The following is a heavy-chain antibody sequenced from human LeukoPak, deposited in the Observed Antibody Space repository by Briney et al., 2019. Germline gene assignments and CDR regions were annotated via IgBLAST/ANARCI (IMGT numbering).Heavy chain of an antibody. V-gene: IGHV3-43*02. Sequence: GGSLRLSCAASGFTFDDYAMHWVRHAPGKGLEWVSLISGDGGSTYYADSVKGRFTISRDNSKNTLYLQMNSLRAEDTAVYYCAKDLYYYVWGSYRPDYWGQGTLVTVSS. D-gene: IGHD3-16*02. CDR2: ISGDGGST. J-gene: IGHJ4*02. CDR3: AKDLYYYVWGSYRPDY. CDR1: GFTFDDYA.